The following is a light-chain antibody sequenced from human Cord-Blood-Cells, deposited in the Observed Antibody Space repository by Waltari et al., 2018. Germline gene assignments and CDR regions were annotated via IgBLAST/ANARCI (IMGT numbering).Light chain of an antibody. Sequence: DIQMTQSPSSLSASVGDRVTITCRESQSISSYLNWYQQKPGKAPKLLIYAASSLQSGVPSRFSGSGSGTDFTLSISRLQPEDFATFYCQQSYSTPRTFGGGTKVEIK. CDR1: QSISSY. CDR3: QQSYSTPRT. V-gene: IGKV1-39*01. CDR2: AAS. J-gene: IGKJ4*02.